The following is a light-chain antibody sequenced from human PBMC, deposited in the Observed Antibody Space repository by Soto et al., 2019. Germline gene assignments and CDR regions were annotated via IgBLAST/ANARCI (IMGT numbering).Light chain of an antibody. Sequence: DIQMTQSPSSLSASVGDRVTITCRASQGIGNDLGWYQQRPGKAPKRLIYAASSLESGVPSRFSGSGSGTEFTLTISSLQPDDFATYYCLQHNIYPFTFGPGTKVDIK. J-gene: IGKJ3*01. CDR1: QGIGND. V-gene: IGKV1-17*01. CDR2: AAS. CDR3: LQHNIYPFT.